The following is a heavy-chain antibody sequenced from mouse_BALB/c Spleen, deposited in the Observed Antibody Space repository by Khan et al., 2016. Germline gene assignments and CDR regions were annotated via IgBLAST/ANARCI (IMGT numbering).Heavy chain of an antibody. CDR2: ISYSGRT. CDR1: GYSITSDYA. J-gene: IGHJ2*01. V-gene: IGHV3-2*02. CDR3: ARSYDGSNGD. D-gene: IGHD1-1*01. Sequence: QLQESGPGLVKPSQSLSLTCTVTGYSITSDYAWNWIRQFPGNKLEWMGYISYSGRTSYNPSLKSRIYITRDTSKNQLFLQFNSVTTEDTATYYCARSYDGSNGDWGQGTTLPVSS.